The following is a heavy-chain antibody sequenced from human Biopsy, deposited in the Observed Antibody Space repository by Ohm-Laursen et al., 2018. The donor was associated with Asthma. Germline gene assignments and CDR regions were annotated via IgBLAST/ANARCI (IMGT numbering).Heavy chain of an antibody. CDR2: VSHTGST. V-gene: IGHV4-59*12. Sequence: GTLSLTCSVYGGSISSFYCTWIRLPPGKGLEYIGDVSHTGSTNYNPSLKSRVTMSLDTSKNQFPLRLTSVTPADTAVYYCARLAECSGGACYSYGWFDPWGQGTRVTVSS. D-gene: IGHD2-15*01. CDR3: ARLAECSGGACYSYGWFDP. CDR1: GGSISSFY. J-gene: IGHJ5*02.